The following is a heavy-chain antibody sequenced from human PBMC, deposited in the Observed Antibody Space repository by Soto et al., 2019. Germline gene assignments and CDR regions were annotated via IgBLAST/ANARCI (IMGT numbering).Heavy chain of an antibody. V-gene: IGHV4-59*01. J-gene: IGHJ4*02. CDR1: GGSISSYY. Sequence: SETLSLTCTVSGGSISSYYWSWIRQPPGKGLEWIGYIYYSGSTNYNPSPKSRVTISVDTSKNQFSLKLSSVTAADTAVYYCARFLRLFDYWGQGTLVTVSS. CDR2: IYYSGST. CDR3: ARFLRLFDY. D-gene: IGHD4-17*01.